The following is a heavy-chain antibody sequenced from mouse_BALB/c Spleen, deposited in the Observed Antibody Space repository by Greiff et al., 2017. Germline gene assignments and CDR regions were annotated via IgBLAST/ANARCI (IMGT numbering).Heavy chain of an antibody. CDR1: GYAFSSYW. Sequence: QVHVKQSGAELVRPGSSVKISCKASGYAFSSYWMNWVKQRPGQGLEWIGQIYPGDGDTNYNGKFKGKATLTADKSSSTAYMQLSSLTSEDSAVYFCARSDGYYVAYWGQGTLVTVSA. CDR3: ARSDGYYVAY. D-gene: IGHD2-3*01. V-gene: IGHV1-80*01. J-gene: IGHJ3*01. CDR2: IYPGDGDT.